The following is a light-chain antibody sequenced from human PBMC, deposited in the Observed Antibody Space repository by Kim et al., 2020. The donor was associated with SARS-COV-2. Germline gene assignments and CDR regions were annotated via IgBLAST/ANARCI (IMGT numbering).Light chain of an antibody. CDR2: EDT. J-gene: IGLJ2*01. CDR3: QAWDSITAV. Sequence: SYELTQPPSVSVSPGQTASITCSGDKLGDKYACWYQQKPGQSPVLVIYEDTKRPSGIPERFSGSNSGNTATLTISGIQAMDEADYYCQAWDSITAVFGGG. CDR1: KLGDKY. V-gene: IGLV3-1*01.